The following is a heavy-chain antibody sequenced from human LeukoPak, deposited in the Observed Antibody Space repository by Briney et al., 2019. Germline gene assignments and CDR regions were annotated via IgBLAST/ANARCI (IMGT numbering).Heavy chain of an antibody. V-gene: IGHV3-48*04. CDR1: GFTFSSYS. CDR2: ISSSSSTI. CDR3: ARVYGDYVSPLDY. D-gene: IGHD4-17*01. Sequence: PGGSLRLSCAASGFTFSSYSMNWVRQAPGKGLEWVSYISSSSSTIYYADSVKGRFTISRDNAKNSLYLQMNSLRAEDTAVYYCARVYGDYVSPLDYWGQGTLVTVSS. J-gene: IGHJ4*02.